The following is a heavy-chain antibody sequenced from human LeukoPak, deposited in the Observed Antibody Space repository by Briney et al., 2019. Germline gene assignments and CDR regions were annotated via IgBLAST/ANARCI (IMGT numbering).Heavy chain of an antibody. CDR1: GFALRNYD. CDR2: IDTAGET. V-gene: IGHV3-13*01. J-gene: IGHJ4*02. D-gene: IGHD3-9*01. CDR3: ARALLYDILSGHFHFDS. Sequence: PGGSLRLSCAASGFALRNYDIHWVRQTTGKGLEWVVAIDTAGETYYAGSVKGRFTISRDNAKNSLDLQMNSLRAGDTAVYYCARALLYDILSGHFHFDSWGKGSLVTVSS.